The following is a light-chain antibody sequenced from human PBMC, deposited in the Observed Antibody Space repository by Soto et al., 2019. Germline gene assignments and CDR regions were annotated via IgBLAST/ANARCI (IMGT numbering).Light chain of an antibody. CDR2: DND. Sequence: QSVLTQPPSVSAAPGQRVTISCSGSSSNIGNNYVYWYQQLTGTAPKLLIYDNDQGPSGIPDRFSASKSGTSATLGITGLQTADDADYYCGTWDSSLSANVFGTGTKVTVL. CDR1: SSNIGNNY. J-gene: IGLJ1*01. CDR3: GTWDSSLSANV. V-gene: IGLV1-51*01.